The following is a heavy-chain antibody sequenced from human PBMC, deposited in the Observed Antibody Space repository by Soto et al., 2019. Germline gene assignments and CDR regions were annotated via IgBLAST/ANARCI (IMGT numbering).Heavy chain of an antibody. J-gene: IGHJ4*02. V-gene: IGHV3-30-3*01. D-gene: IGHD3-16*02. Sequence: GGSLRLSCAASGFTFSSYAMHWVRQAPGKGLEWVAVISYDGSNKYYADSVKGRFTISRDNSKNTLYLQMNSLRAEDTAVYYCVKDRWIDYWGRGNLVTVCS. CDR1: GFTFSSYA. CDR2: ISYDGSNK. CDR3: VKDRWIDY.